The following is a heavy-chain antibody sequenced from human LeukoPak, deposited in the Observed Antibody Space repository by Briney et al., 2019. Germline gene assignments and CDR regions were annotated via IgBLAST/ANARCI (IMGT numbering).Heavy chain of an antibody. CDR3: AREFSGVDTSGYYVFDY. J-gene: IGHJ4*02. CDR1: GGSISSGNYY. Sequence: PSETLSLTCTVSGGSISSGNYYWTWIRQPAGKGLEWIGRIYTSGGTDYNPSLKNPVTISMDTPKNQFSLKLRFVTAADTAVYYCAREFSGVDTSGYYVFDYWGQGTLVTVSS. CDR2: IYTSGGT. D-gene: IGHD3-22*01. V-gene: IGHV4-61*02.